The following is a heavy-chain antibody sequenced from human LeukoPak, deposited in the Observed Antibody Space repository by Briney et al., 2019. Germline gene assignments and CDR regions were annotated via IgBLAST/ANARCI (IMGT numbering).Heavy chain of an antibody. CDR1: GFTFSSYG. Sequence: PGGSLRLSCAASGFTFSSYGMSWVRQAPGKGLEWVSAISGSGGSTYYADSVKGRFTISRDNSKNTLYLQMNSLRPEDTAVYYCARPLRYLDSELDYWGQGTLVSVSS. V-gene: IGHV3-23*01. CDR3: ARPLRYLDSELDY. CDR2: ISGSGGST. D-gene: IGHD3-9*01. J-gene: IGHJ4*02.